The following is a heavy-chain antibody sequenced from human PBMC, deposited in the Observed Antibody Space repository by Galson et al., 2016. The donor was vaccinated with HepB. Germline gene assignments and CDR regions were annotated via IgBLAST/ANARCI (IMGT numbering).Heavy chain of an antibody. V-gene: IGHV3-21*01. J-gene: IGHJ6*02. D-gene: IGHD3-16*01. CDR1: GFTFSSYS. Sequence: SLRLSCAASGFTFSSYSMNWVRQAPGKGLEWVSSISSSSSYIYYADSGKGRFTISRDNAKNSLYLQMNSLRAEDTAVYYCAREWGPSKPGMDVWGQGTTGTVSS. CDR3: AREWGPSKPGMDV. CDR2: ISSSSSYI.